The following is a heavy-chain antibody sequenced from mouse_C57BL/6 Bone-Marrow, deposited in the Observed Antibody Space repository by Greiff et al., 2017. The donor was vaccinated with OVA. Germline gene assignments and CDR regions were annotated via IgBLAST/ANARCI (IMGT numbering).Heavy chain of an antibody. D-gene: IGHD1-1*01. CDR1: GYTFTSYW. V-gene: IGHV1-5*01. Sequence: VQLQQSGTVLARPGASVKMSCKTSGYTFTSYWMHWVKQRPGQGLEWIGAIYPGNSDTSYNQKFKGKAKLTAVTSASTAYMELSSLTNEDSAVYYCTRGSSYEGNYFDYWGQGTTLTVSS. CDR3: TRGSSYEGNYFDY. J-gene: IGHJ2*01. CDR2: IYPGNSDT.